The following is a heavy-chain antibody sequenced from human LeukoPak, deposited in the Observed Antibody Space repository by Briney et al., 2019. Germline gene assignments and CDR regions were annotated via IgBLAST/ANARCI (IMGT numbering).Heavy chain of an antibody. CDR1: GGSINSGDYY. D-gene: IGHD3-10*01. Sequence: SETLSLTCTVSGGSINSGDYYWNWVRQPAGKGPEWIGRIYASGSTNYNPSLESRVTISADTTKNQFSLKLSSVTAADTAVYYCARGLITMVRGVVYYFDYWGQGTLVTVSS. V-gene: IGHV4-61*02. J-gene: IGHJ4*02. CDR2: IYASGST. CDR3: ARGLITMVRGVVYYFDY.